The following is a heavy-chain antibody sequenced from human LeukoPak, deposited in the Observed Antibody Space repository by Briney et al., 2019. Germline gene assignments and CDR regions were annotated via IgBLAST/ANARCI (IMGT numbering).Heavy chain of an antibody. Sequence: ASVKVSCKASGYTFTGYYMHWVRQAPGQGLEWMGWINPNSGGTNYAQKFQGRVTMTRDTSISTAYMELSRLRSDDTAVYYCARMSGYDYSGVQHWGQGTLVTVSS. V-gene: IGHV1-2*02. CDR3: ARMSGYDYSGVQH. CDR1: GYTFTGYY. J-gene: IGHJ1*01. D-gene: IGHD5-12*01. CDR2: INPNSGGT.